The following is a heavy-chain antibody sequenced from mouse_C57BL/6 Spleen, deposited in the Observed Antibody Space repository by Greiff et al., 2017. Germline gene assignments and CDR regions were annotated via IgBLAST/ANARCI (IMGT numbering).Heavy chain of an antibody. D-gene: IGHD1-3*01. CDR1: GYAFTNYL. Sequence: QVQLQQPGAELVKPGTSVKVSCKASGYAFTNYLIEWVKQRPGQGLEWIGVINPGSGGTNYNEKFKGKATLTADKSSSTAYMQLSSLTSEDSAVYFCARVLSGGAMDYWGQGTSVTVSS. V-gene: IGHV1-54*01. CDR3: ARVLSGGAMDY. CDR2: INPGSGGT. J-gene: IGHJ4*01.